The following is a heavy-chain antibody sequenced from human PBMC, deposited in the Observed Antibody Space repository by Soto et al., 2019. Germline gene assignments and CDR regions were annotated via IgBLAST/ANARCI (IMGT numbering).Heavy chain of an antibody. CDR2: ISYDGSNT. Sequence: QVQLVESGGGVVQPGRSLRLSCVASVFTFSSYGMHWVRQAPGKGLEWVAIISYDGSNTYYADSVKGRFTISRDNSKNTLYMQMNSLSAEDTSVYYCAKEGGLSGSYFISGSSYLDYWGKGTLVTV. V-gene: IGHV3-30*18. J-gene: IGHJ4*02. D-gene: IGHD1-26*01. CDR1: VFTFSSYG. CDR3: AKEGGLSGSYFISGSSYLDY.